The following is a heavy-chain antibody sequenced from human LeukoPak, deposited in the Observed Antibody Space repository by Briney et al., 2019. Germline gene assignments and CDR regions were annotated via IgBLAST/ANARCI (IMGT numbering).Heavy chain of an antibody. D-gene: IGHD4-17*01. CDR2: IKSKTDGGTT. CDR3: TTGGSVTTVTGSYDY. Sequence: GGSLRLSCAASGFTFSDAWMNWVRQAPGKGLEWVGRIKSKTDGGTTDYAAPVKGRFTISRDDSKNTLYLQMNSLKTEDTAVYYCTTGGSVTTVTGSYDYWGQGTLVTVSS. V-gene: IGHV3-15*07. J-gene: IGHJ4*02. CDR1: GFTFSDAW.